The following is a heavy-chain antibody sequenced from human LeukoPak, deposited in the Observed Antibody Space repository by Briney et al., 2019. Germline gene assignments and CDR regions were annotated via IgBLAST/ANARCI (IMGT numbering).Heavy chain of an antibody. CDR1: GGTFSSYA. D-gene: IGHD6-6*01. J-gene: IGHJ5*02. CDR3: ARDVAEAARLEWFDP. V-gene: IGHV1-69*13. Sequence: SVKVSCKASGGTFSSYAISWVRQAPGQGLEWMGGIIPIFGTANYAQKFQGRVTITADESTSTAYMELSSLRSEDTAVYYCARDVAEAARLEWFDPWGQGTLVTVSS. CDR2: IIPIFGTA.